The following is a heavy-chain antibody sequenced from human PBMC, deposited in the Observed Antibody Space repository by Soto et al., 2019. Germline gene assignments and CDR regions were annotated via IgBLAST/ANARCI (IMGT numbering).Heavy chain of an antibody. V-gene: IGHV1-18*03. D-gene: IGHD2-2*01. CDR2: ISAYNGDT. Sequence: QAQLVQSGAEVKKPGASVKVSCRASVYTFSSYGYAWVRQAPGQGLEWMGWISAYNGDTNYAQKFQDRVTLTTDTSTTTAYWELRNRGSDAMAVYYCAGSGAYCTSTTCLLCSFWGLGTLVTVSS. CDR3: AGSGAYCTSTTCLLCSF. J-gene: IGHJ4*02. CDR1: VYTFSSYG.